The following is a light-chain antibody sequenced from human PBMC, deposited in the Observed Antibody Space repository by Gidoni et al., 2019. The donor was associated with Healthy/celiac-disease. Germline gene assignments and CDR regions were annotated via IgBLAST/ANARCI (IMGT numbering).Light chain of an antibody. CDR2: GAS. CDR3: QQYGRSPLT. CDR1: QSVGSSY. V-gene: IGKV3-20*01. J-gene: IGKJ3*01. Sequence: EIVLTQSPGTLSLSPGERATLSCRASQSVGSSYLAWYQQKPGQAHRLLIYGASSRATGIPDRFSGSGSGTDFTLTISRLEPEDFAVYYCQQYGRSPLTFGPGTKVDIQ.